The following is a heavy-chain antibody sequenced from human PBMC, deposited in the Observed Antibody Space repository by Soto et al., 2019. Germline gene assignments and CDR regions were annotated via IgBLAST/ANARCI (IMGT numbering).Heavy chain of an antibody. D-gene: IGHD4-4*01. CDR1: SGSISSSNW. J-gene: IGHJ5*02. CDR3: AGAPPEGYSNWFDP. Sequence: QVQLQESGPGLVKPSGTLSLTCAVSSGSISSSNWWSWVRQPPGKGLEWIGEIYHSGSTNYNPSLNSRVTISVDKSKNQYSLKLSSVTAADTAAYYCAGAPPEGYSNWFDPWGQGTLVTVSS. CDR2: IYHSGST. V-gene: IGHV4-4*02.